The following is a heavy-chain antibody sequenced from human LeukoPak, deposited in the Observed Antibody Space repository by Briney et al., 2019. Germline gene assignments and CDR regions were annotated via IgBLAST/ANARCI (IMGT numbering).Heavy chain of an antibody. Sequence: GGSLRLSCAASGFTFDDYTMHWVRQAPGKGLEWVSLISWDGGSTYYADSVKGRFTISRDNSKNSLYLQMNSLRTEDTALYYCATSSTSWQRDAFDIWGQGTMVTVSS. CDR3: ATSSTSWQRDAFDI. CDR2: ISWDGGST. J-gene: IGHJ3*02. D-gene: IGHD2-2*01. V-gene: IGHV3-43*01. CDR1: GFTFDDYT.